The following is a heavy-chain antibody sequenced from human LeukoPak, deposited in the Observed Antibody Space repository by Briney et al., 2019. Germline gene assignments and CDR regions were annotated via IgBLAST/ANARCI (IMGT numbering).Heavy chain of an antibody. CDR1: GFTFSSYA. V-gene: IGHV3-20*04. J-gene: IGHJ6*03. D-gene: IGHD2-2*01. CDR2: INWIGGST. Sequence: GGSLRLSCAASGFTFSSYAMSWVRQAPGKGLEWVSSINWIGGSTGYADSVKGRFTISRDNAKNSLYLQMNSLRAEDTALYYCARGYGCSSTTCFAYHYYYYMDVWGKGTTVTVSS. CDR3: ARGYGCSSTTCFAYHYYYYMDV.